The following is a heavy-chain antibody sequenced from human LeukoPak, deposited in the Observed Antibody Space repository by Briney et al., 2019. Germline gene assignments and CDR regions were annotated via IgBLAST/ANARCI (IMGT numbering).Heavy chain of an antibody. J-gene: IGHJ3*01. CDR1: GGSNSIYY. V-gene: IGHV4-59*01. D-gene: IGHD6-19*01. CDR3: VRDNMAGLDV. Sequence: SETPSLTCTVSGGSNSIYYWTWIRQPPGKGLEWIGYFHYPGGTKYNPSLKSRVTISADTSKNQFSLNLTSVTAADTAVYYCVRDNMAGLDVWGQGTMVTVSA. CDR2: FHYPGGT.